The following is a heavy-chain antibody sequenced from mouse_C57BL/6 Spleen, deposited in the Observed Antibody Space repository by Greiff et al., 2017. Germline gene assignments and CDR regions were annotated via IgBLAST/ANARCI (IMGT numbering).Heavy chain of an antibody. J-gene: IGHJ2*01. D-gene: IGHD1-1*01. V-gene: IGHV1-64*01. Sequence: QVQLQQPGAELVKPGASVKLSCKASGYTFTSYWMHWVKQRPGQGLEWIGMIHPNSGSTNYNEKFKSKATLTVDKSSSTAYMQLSSLTSEDSAVYYCARSSDYYGSRDYCDYWGQGTTLTVSS. CDR1: GYTFTSYW. CDR3: ARSSDYYGSRDYCDY. CDR2: IHPNSGST.